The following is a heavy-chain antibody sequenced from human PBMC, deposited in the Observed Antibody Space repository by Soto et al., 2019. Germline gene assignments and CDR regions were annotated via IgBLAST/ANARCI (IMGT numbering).Heavy chain of an antibody. CDR2: INPNSGGT. V-gene: IGHV1-2*02. Sequence: ASVKVSCKASGYTFTGYYMHWVRQAPGQGLEWMGWINPNSGGTNYAQKFQGRVTMTRDTSISTAYMELSRLRSDDPAVYYCARVRGYSVHGGRYYYDYGMDGWGQGTTVTVSS. CDR3: ARVRGYSVHGGRYYYDYGMDG. D-gene: IGHD5-12*01. CDR1: GYTFTGYY. J-gene: IGHJ6*02.